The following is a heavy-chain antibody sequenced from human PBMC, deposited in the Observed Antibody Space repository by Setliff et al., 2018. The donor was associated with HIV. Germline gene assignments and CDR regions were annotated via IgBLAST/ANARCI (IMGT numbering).Heavy chain of an antibody. J-gene: IGHJ4*03. Sequence: SETLSLTCAVSGVSVTSDFWSWIRQPPGKGLEWIGYFSYRGGTNSNPSLKSRVTISVDTSKTDVSLKMRSVTAADTAVYYCARDFGDNSGWDLWGQGTLVTVSS. CDR3: ARDFGDNSGWDL. D-gene: IGHD1-20*01. CDR2: FSYRGGT. V-gene: IGHV4-59*02. CDR1: GVSVTSDF.